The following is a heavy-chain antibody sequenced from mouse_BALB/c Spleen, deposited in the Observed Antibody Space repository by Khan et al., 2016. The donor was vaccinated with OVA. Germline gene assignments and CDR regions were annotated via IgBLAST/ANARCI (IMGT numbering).Heavy chain of an antibody. CDR2: ISGDSSTI. CDR3: ARSYFYGYYFDQ. D-gene: IGHD1-1*01. V-gene: IGHV5-17*02. Sequence: EVELVESGGGLVQPGGSRKLSCVASGFTFSSFGMHSVRQAPEKGLEWVAYISGDSSTIYYTDTVKGRFTISRDNPKNTLFLQMTSLRSEDMAMYYCARSYFYGYYFDQWGQGTTLTVSS. CDR1: GFTFSSFG. J-gene: IGHJ2*01.